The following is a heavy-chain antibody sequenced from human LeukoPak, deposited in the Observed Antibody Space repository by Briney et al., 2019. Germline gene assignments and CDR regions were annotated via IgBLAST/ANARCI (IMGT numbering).Heavy chain of an antibody. CDR1: GFTFSSYS. J-gene: IGHJ4*02. CDR2: ISSSSSYI. Sequence: PGGSLRLSCAASGFTFSSYSMNWVRQAPGKGLEWVSSISSSSSYIYYADSVKGRFTISRDNAKNSLYLQMNSLRAEDTAVYYCAKGKVKPGEDGGNFRQVSVSDWGQGTLVTVSS. V-gene: IGHV3-21*01. CDR3: AKGKVKPGEDGGNFRQVSVSD. D-gene: IGHD4-23*01.